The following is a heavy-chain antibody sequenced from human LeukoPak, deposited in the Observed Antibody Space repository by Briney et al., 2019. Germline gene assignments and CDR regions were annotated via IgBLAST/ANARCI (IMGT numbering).Heavy chain of an antibody. J-gene: IGHJ4*01. CDR3: ARDGRYCSTTSRPLAAFDY. D-gene: IGHD2-2*01. Sequence: GGSLRLSCAASGFPFSGYEMIWVRQAPGRGLEWVTYISSSGGIIYYADSVKGRFTISRDNAKNSLSLQMNSLRAEDTAVYYCARDGRYCSTTSRPLAAFDYWGHGTLVTVSS. V-gene: IGHV3-48*03. CDR1: GFPFSGYE. CDR2: ISSSGGII.